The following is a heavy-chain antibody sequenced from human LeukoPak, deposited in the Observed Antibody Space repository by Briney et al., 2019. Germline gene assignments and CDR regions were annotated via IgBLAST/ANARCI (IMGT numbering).Heavy chain of an antibody. CDR1: GGTFSSYA. D-gene: IGHD5-18*01. J-gene: IGHJ6*02. V-gene: IGHV1-69*05. CDR2: IIPIFGTA. CDR3: ARDTQIRLWTYYGMDV. Sequence: AASVKVSCKASGGTFSSYAISWVRQAPGQGLEWMGGIIPIFGTANYAQKFQGRVTITTDESTSTAYMELSSLRSEDTAVYYCARDTQIRLWTYYGMDVWGQGTTATVSS.